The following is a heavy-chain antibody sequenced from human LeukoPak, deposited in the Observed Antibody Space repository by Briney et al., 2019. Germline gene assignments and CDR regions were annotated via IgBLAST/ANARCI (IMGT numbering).Heavy chain of an antibody. Sequence: GGSLRLSCAASGFTFSNAWMSWVRQAPGKGLEWVGRIKSKTDGGTTDYAAPVKGRFTISRDDSKNTLYLQMNSLKTEDTAVYYCTSYLAVAESDSWYFDYWGQGTLVTVSS. V-gene: IGHV3-15*01. CDR1: GFTFSNAW. J-gene: IGHJ4*02. D-gene: IGHD6-19*01. CDR3: TSYLAVAESDSWYFDY. CDR2: IKSKTDGGTT.